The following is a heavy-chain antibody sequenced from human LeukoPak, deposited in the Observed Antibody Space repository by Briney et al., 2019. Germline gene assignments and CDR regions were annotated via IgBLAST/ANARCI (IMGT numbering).Heavy chain of an antibody. D-gene: IGHD5-12*01. Sequence: SETLSLTCDVSGGPVSGYYWSWIRQPPGKGLEWIGYIHYSGNTNYNSSLKSRLTISVDTSKNQLFLQLTSVTAADTAVYYCARDPSGYDYYFDYWGQGILVTVSS. J-gene: IGHJ4*02. CDR1: GGPVSGYY. V-gene: IGHV4-59*02. CDR3: ARDPSGYDYYFDY. CDR2: IHYSGNT.